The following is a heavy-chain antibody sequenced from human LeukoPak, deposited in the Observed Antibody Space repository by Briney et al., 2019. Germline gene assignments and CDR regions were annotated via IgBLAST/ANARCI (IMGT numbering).Heavy chain of an antibody. V-gene: IGHV3-9*01. CDR1: GFTFDDYA. CDR3: AKAYCSGGNCCPGY. CDR2: ISWNSGSI. D-gene: IGHD2-15*01. J-gene: IGHJ4*02. Sequence: PGRSLRLTCAASGFTFDDYAMHWVRQAPGKGLEWVSGISWNSGSIDYADSVKGRFTISRDNAKNSLYLQMNSLRAEDTALYYCAKAYCSGGNCCPGYWGQGTLVTVSS.